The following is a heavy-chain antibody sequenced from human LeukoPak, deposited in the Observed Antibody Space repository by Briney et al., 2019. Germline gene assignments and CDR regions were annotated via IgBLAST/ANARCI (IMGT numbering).Heavy chain of an antibody. CDR3: ARRLYIVRGAYDI. Sequence: GGSLRLSCAASGFTVSSDYMSWVRQAPGKGLEWVSVIYSGGTTYYADSVKGRFTISRDNSKNTLYLQMNSLRAEDTAVYYCARRLYIVRGAYDIWGQGTMVTVSS. D-gene: IGHD2/OR15-2a*01. J-gene: IGHJ3*02. CDR1: GFTVSSDY. V-gene: IGHV3-53*01. CDR2: IYSGGTT.